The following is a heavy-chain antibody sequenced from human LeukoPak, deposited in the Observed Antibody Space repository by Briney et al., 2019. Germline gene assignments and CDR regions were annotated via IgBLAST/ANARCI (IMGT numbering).Heavy chain of an antibody. CDR3: ARGYESRGGHFDY. J-gene: IGHJ4*02. Sequence: SETLSLTCTVSGGSISSYYWSWIRQPPGKGLEWIGYIYYSGSTNYNPSLKSRVTISVDTSKNQFSLKLSSVSAADTAVYYCARGYESRGGHFDYWGQGTLVTVSS. V-gene: IGHV4-59*01. D-gene: IGHD3-22*01. CDR2: IYYSGST. CDR1: GGSISSYY.